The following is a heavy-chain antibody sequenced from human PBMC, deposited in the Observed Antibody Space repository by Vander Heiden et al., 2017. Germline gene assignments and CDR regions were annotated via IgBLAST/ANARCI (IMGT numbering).Heavy chain of an antibody. CDR2: ISYDGSNK. CDR1: GFTFSSYG. Sequence: QVQLVESGGGGVQPGRSLRLSCAASGFTFSSYGMHWVRQAPGKGLEWVAVISYDGSNKYYADSVKGRFTISRDNSKNTLYLQMNSLRAEDTAVYYCAKDLGGIGYCSGGSCEGDYWGQGTLVTVSS. D-gene: IGHD2-15*01. V-gene: IGHV3-30*18. CDR3: AKDLGGIGYCSGGSCEGDY. J-gene: IGHJ4*02.